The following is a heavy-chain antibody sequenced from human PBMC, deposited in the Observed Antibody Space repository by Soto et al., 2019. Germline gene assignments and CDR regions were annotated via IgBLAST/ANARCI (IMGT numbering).Heavy chain of an antibody. V-gene: IGHV4-31*03. J-gene: IGHJ5*02. Sequence: QVQLQESGPGLVEPSQTLSLTCTVSGGSISGEGYYWSWIRQYSGRGLEWIRYIHYSGSTYSNPSLKSRVTISVDTSKTQFFLKLTSVTAADTAVYYCARAWTATAGWANWFDRWGQGTLVTVSS. CDR1: GGSISGEGYY. CDR2: IHYSGST. CDR3: ARAWTATAGWANWFDR. D-gene: IGHD6-13*01.